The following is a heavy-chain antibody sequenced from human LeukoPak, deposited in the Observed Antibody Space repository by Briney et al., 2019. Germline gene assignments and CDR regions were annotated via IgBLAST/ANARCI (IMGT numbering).Heavy chain of an antibody. J-gene: IGHJ4*02. V-gene: IGHV4-30-2*01. CDR1: GGSISTAGYY. CDR3: ALVVAGLFDY. Sequence: PSETLSLTCTVSGGSISTAGYYWSWIRQPPGGGLEWIGYIYHSGTTYYNPSLKSRVTISVDRSKNQFSLKLSSVTAADTAVYYCALVVAGLFDYWGQGTLVTVSS. D-gene: IGHD6-19*01. CDR2: IYHSGTT.